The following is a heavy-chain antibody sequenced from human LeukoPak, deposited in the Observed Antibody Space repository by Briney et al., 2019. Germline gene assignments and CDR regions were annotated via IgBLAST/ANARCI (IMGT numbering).Heavy chain of an antibody. CDR1: GFTFSDYY. D-gene: IGHD5-18*01. Sequence: GGSLRLSCAASGFTFSDYYMSWIRQAPGKGLEWVSYISSSGSTIDYADSVKGRFTISRDNAKNSLYLQMNSLRAEDTAVYYCARTVDTAMVTCLDYWGQGTLVTVSS. J-gene: IGHJ4*02. V-gene: IGHV3-11*01. CDR3: ARTVDTAMVTCLDY. CDR2: ISSSGSTI.